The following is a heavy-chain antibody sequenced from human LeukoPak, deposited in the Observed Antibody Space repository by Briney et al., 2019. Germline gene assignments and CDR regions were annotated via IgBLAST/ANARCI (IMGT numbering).Heavy chain of an antibody. V-gene: IGHV4-34*01. CDR3: ARGPGGSYHRLDY. Sequence: SETLSLTCTVSGGSISSYYWSWIRQPPGKGLEWIGEINHSGSTNYNPSLKSRVTISVDTSKNQFSLKLSSVTAADTAVYYCARGPGGSYHRLDYWGQGTLVTVSS. CDR2: INHSGST. J-gene: IGHJ4*02. D-gene: IGHD1-26*01. CDR1: GGSISSYY.